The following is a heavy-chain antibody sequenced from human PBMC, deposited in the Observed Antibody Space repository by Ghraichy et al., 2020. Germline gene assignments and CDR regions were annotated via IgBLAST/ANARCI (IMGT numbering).Heavy chain of an antibody. V-gene: IGHV3-48*04. J-gene: IGHJ4*02. CDR2: IGSGGSST. D-gene: IGHD2-15*01. CDR3: VRDGCSGRTCTFYN. CDR1: GFTFSSYS. Sequence: GGSLRLSCAASGFTFSSYSMNWVRQAPGKGREWVSYIGSGGSSTYYADSVKGRFTISRDNAKNSVYLDMNSLRAEDTALYYCVRDGCSGRTCTFYNWGQGALVTVSS.